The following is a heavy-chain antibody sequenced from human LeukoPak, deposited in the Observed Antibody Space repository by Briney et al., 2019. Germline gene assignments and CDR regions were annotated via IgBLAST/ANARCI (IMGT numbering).Heavy chain of an antibody. CDR2: ISFDGSSK. CDR1: GFTFSSYA. J-gene: IGHJ4*02. CDR3: ARSYGIRGGGDY. D-gene: IGHD3-10*01. V-gene: IGHV3-30-3*01. Sequence: GGSLRLSCAASGFTFSSYAMHWVRQAPGKGLQWVALISFDGSSKYYADSVKGRFTISRDNFKNTLYVEMNNLRAADTAVYYCARSYGIRGGGDYWGQGTLATVSS.